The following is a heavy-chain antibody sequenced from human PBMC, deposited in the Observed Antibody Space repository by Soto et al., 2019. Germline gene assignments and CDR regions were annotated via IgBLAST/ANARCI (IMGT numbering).Heavy chain of an antibody. CDR2: ISHDGSKT. D-gene: IGHD3-22*01. J-gene: IGHJ4*02. CDR3: ARDNCYYSRSDDYVFDS. Sequence: CLRVSCGASGFTFNSYGIHWVRQAPGKGLEWVAVISHDGSKTNYADSVKGRVTISRDNSKDTVYLQMNSLRAEDTAVYYCARDNCYYSRSDDYVFDSWGQGT. CDR1: GFTFNSYG. V-gene: IGHV3-30*03.